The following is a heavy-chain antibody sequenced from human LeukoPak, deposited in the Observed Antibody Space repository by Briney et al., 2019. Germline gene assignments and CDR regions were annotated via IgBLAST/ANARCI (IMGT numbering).Heavy chain of an antibody. CDR1: GYSFTSYW. J-gene: IGHJ4*02. D-gene: IGHD3-22*01. Sequence: GESLKISCKGSGYSFTSYWIGWVRQMPGKGLEWMGIIYPGDSDTRYSPSFQGQVTISADKSISTAYLQWSSLKASDTAMYYCASLPGYYDSSGYLDHWGQGTLVTVSS. CDR3: ASLPGYYDSSGYLDH. V-gene: IGHV5-51*01. CDR2: IYPGDSDT.